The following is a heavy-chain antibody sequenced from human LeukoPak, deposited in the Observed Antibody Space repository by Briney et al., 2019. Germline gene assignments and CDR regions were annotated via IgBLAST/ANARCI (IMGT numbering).Heavy chain of an antibody. J-gene: IGHJ6*03. CDR1: GGTFSSYA. V-gene: IGHV1-69*06. CDR3: ARHTKNELRYYYYYMDV. Sequence: GASVKVSCKASGGTFSSYAISWVRQAPGQGLEWMGGIIPIFGTANYAQKFQGRVTITADKSTSTAYMELSSLRSEDTAVYYCARHTKNELRYYYYYMDVWGKGTTVTVSS. CDR2: IIPIFGTA. D-gene: IGHD1-7*01.